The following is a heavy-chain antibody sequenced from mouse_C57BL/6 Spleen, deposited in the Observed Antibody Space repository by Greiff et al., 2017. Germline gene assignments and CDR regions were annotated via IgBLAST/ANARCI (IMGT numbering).Heavy chain of an antibody. CDR3: ARDDYYGSRPYDY. D-gene: IGHD1-1*01. J-gene: IGHJ2*01. Sequence: QVQLQQPGAELVKPGASVKLSCKASGYTFTSYWMHWVKQRPGQGLEWIGMIHPKSGSTNYNEKFKSKATLTVDTSSSTAYMQLSSLTSEDSAVYYCARDDYYGSRPYDYWGQGTTLTVSS. V-gene: IGHV1-64*01. CDR2: IHPKSGST. CDR1: GYTFTSYW.